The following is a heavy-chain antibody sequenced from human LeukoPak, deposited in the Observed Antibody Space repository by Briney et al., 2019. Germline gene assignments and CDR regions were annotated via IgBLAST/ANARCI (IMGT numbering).Heavy chain of an antibody. J-gene: IGHJ4*02. V-gene: IGHV4-39*01. CDR2: IYYSGST. D-gene: IGHD3-10*01. Sequence: SETLSLTCTVSGDSVSNDKYYWGWIRQPPGKGLEWIGSIYYSGSTYYNPSLNSRVTISVDTSKNQFSLKLSSVTAADTAVYYCARAPRGFGELLSTYWGQGTLVTVSS. CDR3: ARAPRGFGELLSTY. CDR1: GDSVSNDKYY.